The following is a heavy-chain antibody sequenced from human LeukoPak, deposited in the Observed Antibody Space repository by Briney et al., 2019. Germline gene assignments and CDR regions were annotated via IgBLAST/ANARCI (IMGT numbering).Heavy chain of an antibody. CDR3: ASTYYYDSSGYYPNWFDP. D-gene: IGHD3-22*01. Sequence: SETLSLTCTVSGGSISSSSYYWGWIRQPPGKGLEWIGSIYYSGGTYYNPSLKSRVTISVDTSKNQFSLKLSSVTAADTAVYYCASTYYYDSSGYYPNWFDPWGQGTLVTVSS. CDR1: GGSISSSSYY. V-gene: IGHV4-39*01. J-gene: IGHJ5*02. CDR2: IYYSGGT.